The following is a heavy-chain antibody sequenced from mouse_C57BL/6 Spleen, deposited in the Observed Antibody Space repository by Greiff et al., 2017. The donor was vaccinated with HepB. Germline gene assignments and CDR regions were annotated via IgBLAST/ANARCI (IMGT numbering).Heavy chain of an antibody. D-gene: IGHD2-3*01. CDR3: SRSDDPRNWYFEV. CDR2: IYPGDGDT. V-gene: IGHV1-80*01. CDR1: GYAFSSYW. Sequence: VQRVESGAELVKPGASVKISCKASGYAFSSYWMNWVKQRPGKGLEWIGQIYPGDGDTNYNRKFKGKATLTADKSSSTAYMQLSSLTSEDSAVYFCSRSDDPRNWYFEVWGTGTTVTVSS. J-gene: IGHJ1*03.